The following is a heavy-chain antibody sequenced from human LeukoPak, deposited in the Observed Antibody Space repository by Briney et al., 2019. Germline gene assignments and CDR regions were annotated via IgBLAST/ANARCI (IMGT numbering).Heavy chain of an antibody. Sequence: GGSLRLSCRASGWPVSGYGMRWASQAPLEGMTWASAISGSGGSTYYADSVKGRSTISRDNSKNALYLQMNSLRAEDTAVYYCAVGEYSSGWYEDYWGQGTLVTVSS. CDR1: GWPVSGYG. CDR3: AVGEYSSGWYEDY. V-gene: IGHV3-23*01. CDR2: ISGSGGST. D-gene: IGHD6-19*01. J-gene: IGHJ4*02.